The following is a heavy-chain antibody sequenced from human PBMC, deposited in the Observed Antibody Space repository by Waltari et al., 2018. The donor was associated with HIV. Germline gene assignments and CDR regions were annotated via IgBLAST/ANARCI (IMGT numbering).Heavy chain of an antibody. Sequence: EVQLVQSGAEVKKPGESLKISCKGSGYSFTSFLIAWVRQMPGKCLECMGIIYPGDSEIRYSPSFQGQVTISADKSITTAYLQWSSLKASDTAIYYCARLGNFDVNSGYYSHDYYAMDVWGQGTTVTVSS. CDR2: IYPGDSEI. CDR3: ARLGNFDVNSGYYSHDYYAMDV. CDR1: GYSFTSFL. D-gene: IGHD3-22*01. V-gene: IGHV5-51*03. J-gene: IGHJ6*02.